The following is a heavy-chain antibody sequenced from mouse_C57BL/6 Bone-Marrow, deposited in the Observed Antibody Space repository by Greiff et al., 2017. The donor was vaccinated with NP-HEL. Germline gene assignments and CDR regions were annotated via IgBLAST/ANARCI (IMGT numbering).Heavy chain of an antibody. D-gene: IGHD2-3*01. CDR3: ARHRWLGYYAMDY. V-gene: IGHV5-6*01. CDR2: ISSGGSYT. J-gene: IGHJ4*01. CDR1: GFTFSSYG. Sequence: EVHLVESGGDLVKPGGSLKLSCAASGFTFSSYGMSWVRQTPDKRLEWVATISSGGSYTYYPDSVKGRFTISRDNAKNTLYLQMSSLKYEDTAMYYCARHRWLGYYAMDYWGKGTSVTVSS.